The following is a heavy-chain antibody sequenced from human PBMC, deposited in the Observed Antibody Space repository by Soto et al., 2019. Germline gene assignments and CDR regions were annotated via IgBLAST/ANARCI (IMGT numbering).Heavy chain of an antibody. CDR1: GFPFDDYG. CDR3: ARAPGFYGDFFDY. J-gene: IGHJ4*02. V-gene: IGHV3-20*04. Sequence: EVQLVESGGGVVRPGGYLRLSCAAFGFPFDDYGMSWVRQAPGKGLEWVSGINRDGGSTAYADSVKGRFPISRDNAKNSLYLQMNSLRAEDTAFYYCARAPGFYGDFFDYWGQGALVTVSS. CDR2: INRDGGST. D-gene: IGHD4-17*01.